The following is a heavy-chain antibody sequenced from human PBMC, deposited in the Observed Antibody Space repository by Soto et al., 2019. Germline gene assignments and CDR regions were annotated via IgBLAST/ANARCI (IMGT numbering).Heavy chain of an antibody. CDR2: ISSSSSYT. V-gene: IGHV3-11*06. Sequence: PGGSLRLSCAASGFTFSDYYMSWIRQAAGKGLEWVSYISSSSSYTNYADSVKGRFTISRDNAKNSLYLQMNSLRAEDTAVYYCASSPGYSSGWYRLDFDYWGQGTLVTVSS. D-gene: IGHD6-19*01. CDR3: ASSPGYSSGWYRLDFDY. J-gene: IGHJ4*02. CDR1: GFTFSDYY.